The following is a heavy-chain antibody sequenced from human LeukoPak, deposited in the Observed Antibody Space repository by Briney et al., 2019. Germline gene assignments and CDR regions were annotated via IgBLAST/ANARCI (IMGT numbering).Heavy chain of an antibody. CDR1: GFTFDDYS. D-gene: IGHD3-10*01. CDR2: ISWDGGTT. V-gene: IGHV3-43*01. CDR3: AKVWGSGTVFYYGMDV. Sequence: GGSLRLSCAASGFTFDDYSMHWVCQAPGKGLEWVSLISWDGGTTYYADSVEGRFTISRDNSKNSLYLQMNSLRTEDTALYYCAKVWGSGTVFYYGMDVWGQGTTVTVSS. J-gene: IGHJ6*02.